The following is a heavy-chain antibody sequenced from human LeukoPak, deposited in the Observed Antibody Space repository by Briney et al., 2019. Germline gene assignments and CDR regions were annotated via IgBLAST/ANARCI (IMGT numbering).Heavy chain of an antibody. J-gene: IGHJ4*02. V-gene: IGHV3-74*01. CDR1: GFTFSSYW. Sequence: GGSLRLSCAASGFTFSSYWMHWVRQAPGKGLVWVSRINSDGSSTSYADSVKGRFTISRDNAKNSLYLQMNSLRAEDTAVYYCARDYLYCSGGSCPTYYFDYWGQGTLVTVSS. D-gene: IGHD2-15*01. CDR2: INSDGSST. CDR3: ARDYLYCSGGSCPTYYFDY.